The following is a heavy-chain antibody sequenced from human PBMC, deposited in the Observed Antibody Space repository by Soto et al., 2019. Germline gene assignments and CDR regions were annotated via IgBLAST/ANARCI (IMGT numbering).Heavy chain of an antibody. CDR2: IYHSGST. D-gene: IGHD6-13*01. CDR3: ARGIAAAGGGLDY. Sequence: SETLSLTCAVSGGSISSSNWWSWVRQPPGKGLEWIGEIYHSGSTNYNPSLKSRVTISVDKSKNQFSLKLSSVTAADTAVYYCARGIAAAGGGLDYWGQGTLVTVSS. V-gene: IGHV4-4*02. CDR1: GGSISSSNW. J-gene: IGHJ4*02.